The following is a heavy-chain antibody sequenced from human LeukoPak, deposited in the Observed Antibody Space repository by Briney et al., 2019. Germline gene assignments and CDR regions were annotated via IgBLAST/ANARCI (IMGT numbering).Heavy chain of an antibody. CDR3: ARTGDFDY. D-gene: IGHD1-1*01. J-gene: IGHJ4*02. V-gene: IGHV1-2*02. CDR2: INANSGGT. CDR1: GYTFTAYY. Sequence: ASVKLSCKTSGYTFTAYYLHWVRQAPGQGLEWMGWINANSGGTNYAQKFQDRVTMTRDTSISTAYMELSRPGSDDTAVYYCARTGDFDYWGQGTLVTVSS.